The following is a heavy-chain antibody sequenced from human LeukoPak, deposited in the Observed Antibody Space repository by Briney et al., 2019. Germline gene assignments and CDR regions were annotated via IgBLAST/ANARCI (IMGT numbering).Heavy chain of an antibody. CDR2: IKHSGST. Sequence: PSETLSLTSAVYGGSFSGYYWSLIRQPPGKGLEWIGEIKHSGSTNYNPSLKSRVTIAVDTSKNQFSLKLSSVTAADTAVYYCARYCSGGSCYSAFDYWGQGTPVTVSS. CDR1: GGSFSGYY. J-gene: IGHJ4*02. CDR3: ARYCSGGSCYSAFDY. V-gene: IGHV4-34*01. D-gene: IGHD2-15*01.